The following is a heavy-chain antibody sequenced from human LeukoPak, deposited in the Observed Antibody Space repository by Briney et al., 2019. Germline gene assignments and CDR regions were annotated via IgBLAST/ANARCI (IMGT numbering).Heavy chain of an antibody. V-gene: IGHV3-11*01. D-gene: IGHD1-20*01. CDR3: VRSVYNWNDVDY. CDR2: ISSTVITT. Sequence: PGGSLRLSCAASGFTFTDYYMSWIRQAPGKGLEWVSCISSTVITTYYADSVKGRFTISRDNAKNSLYLQMNSLRAEDTAVYYCVRSVYNWNDVDYWGQGTLVTVSS. J-gene: IGHJ4*02. CDR1: GFTFTDYY.